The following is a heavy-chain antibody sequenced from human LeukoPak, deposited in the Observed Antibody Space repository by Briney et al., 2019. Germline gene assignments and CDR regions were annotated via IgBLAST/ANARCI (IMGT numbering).Heavy chain of an antibody. J-gene: IGHJ4*02. CDR1: GGSFSGYY. CDR3: ARGIAVAKYYFDY. V-gene: IGHV4-34*01. Sequence: SETLSLTCAVYGGSFSGYYWSWIRQPPGKGPEWIGEINHSGSTNYNPSLKSRVTISVDTSKNQFSLKLSSVTAADTAVYYCARGIAVAKYYFDYWGQGTLVTVPS. CDR2: INHSGST. D-gene: IGHD6-19*01.